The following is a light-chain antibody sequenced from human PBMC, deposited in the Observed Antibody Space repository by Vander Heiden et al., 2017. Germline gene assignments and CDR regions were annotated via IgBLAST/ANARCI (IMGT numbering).Light chain of an antibody. CDR2: CAS. Sequence: EIVLFQHPASLVVSLGERATTDCNTSKHVFTSGCNRNNLTWYQQKPGQPPKLLIYCASTLDCGVPNRFSGSGSATDFTLTISSLRAEDVADYYCQQSHTSPYTFGQGTKLEIK. V-gene: IGKV4-1*01. CDR1: KHVFTSGCNRNN. CDR3: QQSHTSPYT. J-gene: IGKJ2*01.